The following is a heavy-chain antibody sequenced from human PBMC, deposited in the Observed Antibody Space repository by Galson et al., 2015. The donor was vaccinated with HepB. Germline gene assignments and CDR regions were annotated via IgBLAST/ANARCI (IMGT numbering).Heavy chain of an antibody. V-gene: IGHV1-2*06. CDR1: GYTFTGYY. D-gene: IGHD6-13*01. J-gene: IGHJ5*02. Sequence: SVKVSCKASGYTFTGYYVHWVRQAPGQGLEWMGRINPNSGDTNFAQKFQGRVTMTRDSSISTAYMELSRLTSDDTAVYYCARESRGYRLRNNWFDPWGQGTLVIVSS. CDR3: ARESRGYRLRNNWFDP. CDR2: INPNSGDT.